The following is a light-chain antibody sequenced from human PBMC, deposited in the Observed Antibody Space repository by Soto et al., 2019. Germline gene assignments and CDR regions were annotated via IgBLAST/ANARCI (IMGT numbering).Light chain of an antibody. J-gene: IGLJ2*01. CDR1: SSDVGGYNY. Sequence: ALTQPRSVSGSPGQSVTISCTGTSSDVGGYNYVSWYQQHPGKAPKLMIYDVSKRPSGVPDRFSGSKSGNTASLTISGLQAEDEADYYCCSYAGSYTVVFGGGTKLTVL. CDR3: CSYAGSYTVV. CDR2: DVS. V-gene: IGLV2-11*01.